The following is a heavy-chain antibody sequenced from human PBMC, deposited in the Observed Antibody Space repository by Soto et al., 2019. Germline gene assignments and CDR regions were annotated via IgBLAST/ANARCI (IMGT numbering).Heavy chain of an antibody. D-gene: IGHD3-22*01. V-gene: IGHV1-46*01. CDR3: ARLGGYVSVGYYYLWDS. CDR1: ADTFTSYY. CDR2: INPNGGST. J-gene: IGHJ4*02. Sequence: VQLVQSGAEVKKPGASVKLSCKAPADTFTSYYIHWVRQAPGHGLEWMGIINPNGGSTRFAQTVQGRITMTTDTSTSTVYMELRSLRSEDTAVYYCARLGGYVSVGYYYLWDSWGQGTLVTVSS.